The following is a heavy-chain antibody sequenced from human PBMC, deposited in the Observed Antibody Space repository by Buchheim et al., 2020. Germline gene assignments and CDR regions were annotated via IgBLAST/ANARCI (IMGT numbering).Heavy chain of an antibody. Sequence: QVQLQQWGAGLLKPSETLSLTCAVYGGSFSGYYWSWIRQPPGKGLEWFGEINHSGSTNYNPSLKSRVTISVDTSKNQFSLKLSSVTAADTAVYYCAREKRSWSAVAGTFLKPYFDYWGQGTL. CDR2: INHSGST. V-gene: IGHV4-34*01. CDR1: GGSFSGYY. D-gene: IGHD6-19*01. J-gene: IGHJ4*02. CDR3: AREKRSWSAVAGTFLKPYFDY.